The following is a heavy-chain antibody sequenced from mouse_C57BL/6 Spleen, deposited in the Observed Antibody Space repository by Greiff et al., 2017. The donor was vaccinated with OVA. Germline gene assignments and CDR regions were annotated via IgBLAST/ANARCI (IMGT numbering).Heavy chain of an antibody. CDR1: GYTFTSYW. Sequence: QVQLQQPGTELVKPGASVKLSCKASGYTFTSYWLHWVKPRPGQGLEWIGNIKPSNGGTNYNQKFKSKATLTVDKSSSPAYMQLSSLTSEDSAVDDCARLYDGRDYAMDYGGEGTSVSV. CDR2: IKPSNGGT. CDR3: ARLYDGRDYAMDY. V-gene: IGHV1-53*01. D-gene: IGHD1-1*01. J-gene: IGHJ4*01.